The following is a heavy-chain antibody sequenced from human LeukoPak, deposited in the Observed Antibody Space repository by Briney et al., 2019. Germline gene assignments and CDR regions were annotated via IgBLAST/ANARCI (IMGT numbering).Heavy chain of an antibody. CDR1: GYTFTSYG. D-gene: IGHD4-23*01. CDR2: IIPIFGTA. V-gene: IGHV1-69*13. J-gene: IGHJ3*02. Sequence: GASVKVSCKASGYTFTSYGISWLRQAPGQGLEWMGGIIPIFGTANYAQKFQGRVTITADESTSTAYMELSSLRSEDTAVYYCARGRRSYGGNSDAFDIWGQGTMVTVSS. CDR3: ARGRRSYGGNSDAFDI.